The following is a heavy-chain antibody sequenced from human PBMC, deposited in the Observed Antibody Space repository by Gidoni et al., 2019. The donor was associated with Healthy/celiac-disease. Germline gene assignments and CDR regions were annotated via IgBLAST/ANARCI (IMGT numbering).Heavy chain of an antibody. CDR1: GGSISSGGYY. D-gene: IGHD2-15*01. CDR2: IYYSGST. Sequence: QVQLQESGPGLVKPSQTLSLTCTVSGGSISSGGYYWSWLPQHPGKGLEWIGYIYYSGSTYYNPSLKSRVTISVDTSKNQFSLKLSSVTAADTAVYYCARAGGGVAAIKNAFDIWGQGTMVTVSS. J-gene: IGHJ3*02. V-gene: IGHV4-31*03. CDR3: ARAGGGVAAIKNAFDI.